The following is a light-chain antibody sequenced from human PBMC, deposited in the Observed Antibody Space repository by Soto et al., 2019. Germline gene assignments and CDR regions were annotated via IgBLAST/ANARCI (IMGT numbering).Light chain of an antibody. V-gene: IGLV2-14*01. J-gene: IGLJ2*01. CDR2: EVS. Sequence: QSALTQPASVSGSPGQSITISCTGTSSDVGGYNYVSWYQQHPGKAPKLMIYEVSNRPSGVSNRFSGSKSGNTASLTISGLQAEAEADYYCCSYTSSTTLVVFGGGTKLTVL. CDR1: SSDVGGYNY. CDR3: CSYTSSTTLVV.